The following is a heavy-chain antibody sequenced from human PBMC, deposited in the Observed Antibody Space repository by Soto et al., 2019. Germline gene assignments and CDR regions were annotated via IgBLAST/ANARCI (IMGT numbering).Heavy chain of an antibody. CDR2: IRSKAYGGTT. V-gene: IGHV3-49*03. D-gene: IGHD1-1*01. CDR1: GFTFGDYA. J-gene: IGHJ6*03. CDR3: TRDPELEPDYYYYYMDV. Sequence: PGGSLRLSCTASGFTFGDYAMSWFRQAPGKGLEWVGFIRSKAYGGTTEYAASVKGRFTISRDDSKSIAYLQMNSLKTEDTAVYYCTRDPELEPDYYYYYMDVWGKGTTVTV.